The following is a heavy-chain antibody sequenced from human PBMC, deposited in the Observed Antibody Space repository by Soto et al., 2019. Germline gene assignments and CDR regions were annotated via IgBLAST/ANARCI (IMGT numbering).Heavy chain of an antibody. J-gene: IGHJ6*03. CDR2: IYYSGST. Sequence: QVQLQESGPGLVKPSETLSLTCTVSGGSISSYYWSWIRQPPGKGLEWIGYIYYSGSTNYNSSLKSRVTISVDTSKNQFSLKLSSVTAADTAVYYCARRYDFWSGYLYYYYMDVWGKGTTVTVSS. CDR3: ARRYDFWSGYLYYYYMDV. V-gene: IGHV4-59*08. D-gene: IGHD3-3*01. CDR1: GGSISSYY.